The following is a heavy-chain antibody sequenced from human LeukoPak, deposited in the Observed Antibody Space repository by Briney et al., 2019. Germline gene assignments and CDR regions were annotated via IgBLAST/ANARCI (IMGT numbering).Heavy chain of an antibody. V-gene: IGHV1-2*02. Sequence: ASVKVSCKASGYTFNGYFMHWVRQAPGQGLEWMGWINPNSGGTNYAQKFQGRVTMTRDTSINTAYMDLSRLRSDDTAVYCCVPERGYYAMDVWGQGTTVTVSS. D-gene: IGHD3-10*01. CDR1: GYTFNGYF. CDR2: INPNSGGT. CDR3: VPERGYYAMDV. J-gene: IGHJ6*02.